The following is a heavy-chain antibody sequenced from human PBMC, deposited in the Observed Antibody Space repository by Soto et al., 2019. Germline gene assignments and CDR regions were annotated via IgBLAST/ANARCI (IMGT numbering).Heavy chain of an antibody. CDR2: IYPGGST. CDR1: GGSIRNYY. Sequence: QVQLQESGPGLVKPSETLSLTCSVSGGSIRNYYWIWIRQPPGAGLQWIGYIYPGGSTKYNPSLKSRVTISVDTSKNQFSLRLSSVTAADTAMYYCAREVAAPGATYFDYWGQGTLVTVSS. J-gene: IGHJ4*02. CDR3: AREVAAPGATYFDY. D-gene: IGHD6-13*01. V-gene: IGHV4-59*12.